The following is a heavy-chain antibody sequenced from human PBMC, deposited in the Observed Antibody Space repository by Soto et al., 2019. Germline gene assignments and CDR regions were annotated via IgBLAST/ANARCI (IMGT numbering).Heavy chain of an antibody. D-gene: IGHD3-3*01. Sequence: VQLMESGGGLVKPGGSLRLSCAASGFTFSSYSMNWVRQAPGKGLEWVSSISSSSSYIYYADSVKGRFTISRDNAKNSLYLQMNSLRAEDTAVYYCARDLYDFWSGYQNWFDPWGQGTLVTVSS. J-gene: IGHJ5*02. CDR2: ISSSSSYI. V-gene: IGHV3-21*01. CDR3: ARDLYDFWSGYQNWFDP. CDR1: GFTFSSYS.